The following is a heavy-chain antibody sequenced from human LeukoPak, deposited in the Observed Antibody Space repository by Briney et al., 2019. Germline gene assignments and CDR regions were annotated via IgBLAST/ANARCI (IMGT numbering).Heavy chain of an antibody. CDR3: ASSAVAGTLYYYYYMDV. CDR1: GYTFTGYY. V-gene: IGHV1-2*02. CDR2: INPNSGGT. D-gene: IGHD6-19*01. Sequence: ASVKVSCKASGYTFTGYYMHWVRQAPGQGLEWMGWINPNSGGTNYAQKFQGRVTMTRDTSISTAYMELSRLRSDDTAVYYCASSAVAGTLYYYYYMDVWGKGTTVTVSS. J-gene: IGHJ6*03.